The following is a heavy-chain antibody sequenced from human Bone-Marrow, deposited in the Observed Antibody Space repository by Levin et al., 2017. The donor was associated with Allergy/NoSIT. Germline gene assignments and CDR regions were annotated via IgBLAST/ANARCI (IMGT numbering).Heavy chain of an antibody. D-gene: IGHD3-3*01. Sequence: GGSLRLSCAVSGFTLSSYWMHWVRQAPGKGLVWVSRINSDGSSTGYADSVEGRFTISRDNAKNTLYLQMNSLRAEDTAVYYCARTRDLRNGMDVWGQGTTVTVSS. CDR2: INSDGSST. CDR1: GFTLSSYW. J-gene: IGHJ6*02. V-gene: IGHV3-74*01. CDR3: ARTRDLRNGMDV.